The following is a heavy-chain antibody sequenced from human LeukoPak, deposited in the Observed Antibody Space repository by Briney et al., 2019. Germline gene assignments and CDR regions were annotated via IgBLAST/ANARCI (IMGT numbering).Heavy chain of an antibody. J-gene: IGHJ5*02. CDR1: GGSISSGSYY. Sequence: SETLSLTCTVSGGSISSGSYYWSWIRQPAGKGLEWIGRIYTSGSTNYNPSLKSRVTISVDTSKNQFSLQPSSVTAAEKAVYYCASEWPLGWFDPWGQGTMVTVSS. CDR3: ASEWPLGWFDP. D-gene: IGHD5-24*01. V-gene: IGHV4-61*02. CDR2: IYTSGST.